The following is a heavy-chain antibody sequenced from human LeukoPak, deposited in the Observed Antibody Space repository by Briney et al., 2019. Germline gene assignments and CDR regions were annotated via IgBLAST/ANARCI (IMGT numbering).Heavy chain of an antibody. CDR2: ISYDGSNK. Sequence: GGSLRLSXAAXGFTFSSYGMHWVRQAPGKGLEWVAVISYDGSNKYYADSVKGRFTISRDNSKNTLYLQMNSLIAEDTAVYYCANNWNYLDYWGQGTLVTVSS. CDR1: GFTFSSYG. D-gene: IGHD1-20*01. J-gene: IGHJ4*02. CDR3: ANNWNYLDY. V-gene: IGHV3-30*18.